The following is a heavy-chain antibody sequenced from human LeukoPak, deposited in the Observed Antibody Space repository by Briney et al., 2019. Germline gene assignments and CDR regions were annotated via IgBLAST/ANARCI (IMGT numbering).Heavy chain of an antibody. V-gene: IGHV3-53*01. J-gene: IGHJ4*02. Sequence: GGSLRLSCAASGFTFSSNYMSWVRQAPGKGLEWVSVIYSGGSTYYADSVKGRFTISRDISKNTVYLQMNSVRAEDTAVYYCAREEEAAAAGMFTYWGQGTLVTVSS. CDR1: GFTFSSNY. D-gene: IGHD6-13*01. CDR3: AREEEAAAAGMFTY. CDR2: IYSGGST.